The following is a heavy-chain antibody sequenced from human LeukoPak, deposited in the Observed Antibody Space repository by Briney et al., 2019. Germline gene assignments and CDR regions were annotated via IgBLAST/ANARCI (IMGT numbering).Heavy chain of an antibody. V-gene: IGHV3-9*01. Sequence: PGRSLRLSCAASGFTFDDYAMHWVRQAPGKGLEWVSGISWNSGSIGYADSVKGRFTISRDNSKNTLYLQMNSLRSEDTAVYYCAKDRHIYGFLFDYWGQGTLVTVSS. CDR1: GFTFDDYA. D-gene: IGHD3/OR15-3a*01. CDR3: AKDRHIYGFLFDY. CDR2: ISWNSGSI. J-gene: IGHJ4*02.